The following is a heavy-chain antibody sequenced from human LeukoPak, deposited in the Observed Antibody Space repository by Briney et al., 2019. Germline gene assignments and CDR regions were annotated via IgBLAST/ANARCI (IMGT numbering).Heavy chain of an antibody. CDR1: GLTFSNYA. D-gene: IGHD3-22*01. CDR3: ARDHYYDSSGSTSPDY. CDR2: ITGSGRGT. Sequence: GGSLRLSCTASGLTFSNYATTWVRQAPGKGLEWVSSITGSGRGTYYADSVKGRFTISRDNSKNTLYLQMNSLRAEDTAVYYCARDHYYDSSGSTSPDYWGQGTLVTVSS. J-gene: IGHJ4*02. V-gene: IGHV3-23*01.